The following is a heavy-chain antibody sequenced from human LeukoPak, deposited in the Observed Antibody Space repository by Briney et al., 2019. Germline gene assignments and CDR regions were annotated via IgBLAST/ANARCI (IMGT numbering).Heavy chain of an antibody. CDR3: ARPYYYDSSGHPLGAFDI. V-gene: IGHV5-51*01. Sequence: GESLKISCKGSGYSFTSYWIGWVRQMPGKGLEWMGIIYPGDSDTRYSPSFQGQVTISADKSISTVYLQWSSLKASDTAMYYCARPYYYDSSGHPLGAFDIWGQGTMVTVSS. CDR1: GYSFTSYW. D-gene: IGHD3-22*01. CDR2: IYPGDSDT. J-gene: IGHJ3*02.